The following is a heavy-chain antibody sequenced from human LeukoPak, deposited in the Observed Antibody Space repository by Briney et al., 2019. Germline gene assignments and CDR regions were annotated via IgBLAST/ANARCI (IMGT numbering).Heavy chain of an antibody. J-gene: IGHJ4*02. V-gene: IGHV4-59*01. CDR3: ARGQGSGSYYLDY. D-gene: IGHD1-26*01. Sequence: SETLSLTCIVSGGXISSYFWSWIRQPPGKGLKWIGYINHSGNTYYSPSLKSRVTISVDTSKNQLSLKLSSVTAADTAVYYCARGQGSGSYYLDYWGQGTLVTVSS. CDR2: INHSGNT. CDR1: GGXISSYF.